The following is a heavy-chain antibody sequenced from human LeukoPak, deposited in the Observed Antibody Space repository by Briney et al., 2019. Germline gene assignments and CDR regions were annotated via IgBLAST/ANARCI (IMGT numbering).Heavy chain of an antibody. J-gene: IGHJ5*02. CDR2: IDHSGNT. D-gene: IGHD3-3*02. CDR1: GYSINSGYC. V-gene: IGHV4-38-2*01. CDR3: ATHMHLAFRVSRLGWFDP. Sequence: SETLSLSCAVSGYSINSGYCWGWIRQPPGKGLEWIGGIDHSGNTRYNPSLKNRVTISADTSKNQFSLKLSSVIATDTAIYYCATHMHLAFRVSRLGWFDPWGQGTLVTVSS.